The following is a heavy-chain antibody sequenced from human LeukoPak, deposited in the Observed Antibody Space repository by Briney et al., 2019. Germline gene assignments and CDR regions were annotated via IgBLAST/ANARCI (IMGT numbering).Heavy chain of an antibody. CDR1: GGTFSSYA. CDR3: AREVEFWGDYYYMDV. CDR2: IIPILGTA. V-gene: IGHV1-69*13. D-gene: IGHD3-16*01. J-gene: IGHJ6*03. Sequence: GASVKVSCKASGGTFSSYAISWVRQAPGQGLEWMGGIIPILGTANYAQKFQGRVTITADESTSTAYMELSSLRSEDTAVYYCAREVEFWGDYYYMDVWGKGTTVTVSS.